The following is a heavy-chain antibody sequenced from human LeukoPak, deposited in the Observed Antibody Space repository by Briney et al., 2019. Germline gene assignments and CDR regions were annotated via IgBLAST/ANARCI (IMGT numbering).Heavy chain of an antibody. Sequence: SETLSLTCTVSGGSISSYYWSWIRQPPGKGLEWIGYIYYSGSTNYNPSLKSRVTISVDTSKNQFSLKLSSVTAADTAVYYCARGLRDGYKTEFDYWGQGTLVTVSS. CDR3: ARGLRDGYKTEFDY. CDR2: IYYSGST. D-gene: IGHD5-24*01. J-gene: IGHJ4*02. CDR1: GGSISSYY. V-gene: IGHV4-59*01.